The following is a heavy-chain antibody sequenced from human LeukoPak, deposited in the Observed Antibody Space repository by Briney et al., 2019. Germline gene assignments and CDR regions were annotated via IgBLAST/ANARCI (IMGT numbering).Heavy chain of an antibody. J-gene: IGHJ3*02. Sequence: SETLSLTCTVSGGSISSYYWSWIRQHPGKGLEWIGYIYYSGSTNYNPSLKSRVTISVDTSKNQFSLKLSSVTAADTAVYYCAIHEIFSNTAMAPESDAFDIWGQGTMVTVSS. CDR1: GGSISSYY. CDR2: IYYSGST. V-gene: IGHV4-59*08. CDR3: AIHEIFSNTAMAPESDAFDI. D-gene: IGHD5-18*01.